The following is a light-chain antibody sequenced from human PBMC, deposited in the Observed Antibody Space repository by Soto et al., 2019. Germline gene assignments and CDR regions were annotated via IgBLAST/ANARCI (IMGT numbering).Light chain of an antibody. CDR3: QQSYSAPHN. V-gene: IGKV1-39*01. CDR1: QTIDKY. CDR2: FAS. Sequence: DIQMTQSPSSLSASVGDRVTISCRTGQTIDKYLNWYQQKAGEAPKLLIFFASTLQTGVPSRFSGGGSGTDFTLTITSLQPEDSAAYYCQQSYSAPHNFGQGTRLEIK. J-gene: IGKJ2*01.